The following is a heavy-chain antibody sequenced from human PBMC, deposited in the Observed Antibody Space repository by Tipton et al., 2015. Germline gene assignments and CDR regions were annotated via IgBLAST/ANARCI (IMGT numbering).Heavy chain of an antibody. CDR2: IHHGGST. Sequence: TLSLTCSVSGDSISSSNWWSWVRQPPGKGLEWIGEIHHGGSTNYNPSLKSRVTMSVDTSKNQFSLKLSHVTAADTAVYYCARAALEFHYDACWFDPWGQGILVTVSS. CDR1: GDSISSSNW. CDR3: ARAALEFHYDACWFDP. J-gene: IGHJ5*02. D-gene: IGHD3-22*01. V-gene: IGHV4-4*02.